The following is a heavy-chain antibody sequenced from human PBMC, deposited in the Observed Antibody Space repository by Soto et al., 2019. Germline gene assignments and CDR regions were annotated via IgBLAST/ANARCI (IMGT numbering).Heavy chain of an antibody. CDR2: INPNSGDT. V-gene: IGHV1-2*02. D-gene: IGHD2-15*01. Sequence: GPSVNVSCKATGYIFPAYSMHWVRQAPGQGLEWLGWINPNSGDTIYAQKFQDRVTMTCDTSVSTAYLELSSLSSDGTALYYCGREGSAVVSTHYRGQATLVTVPS. CDR1: GYIFPAYS. J-gene: IGHJ4*02. CDR3: GREGSAVVSTHY.